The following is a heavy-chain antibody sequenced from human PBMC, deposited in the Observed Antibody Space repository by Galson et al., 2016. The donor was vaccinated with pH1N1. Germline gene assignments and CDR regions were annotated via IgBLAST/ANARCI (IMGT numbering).Heavy chain of an antibody. D-gene: IGHD1-7*01. V-gene: IGHV3-23*01. CDR3: ARTSEDFADVDLRVFYYYGMDV. Sequence: SLRLSCAASGFTFNNYAMSWVRQAPGKGLEWVSIITSRGRTYYADSVKGRFTISSDNSKNTLYLQMSSLRAEDTALYYCARTSEDFADVDLRVFYYYGMDVWGQGTTVTVSS. J-gene: IGHJ6*02. CDR1: GFTFNNYA. CDR2: ITSRGRT.